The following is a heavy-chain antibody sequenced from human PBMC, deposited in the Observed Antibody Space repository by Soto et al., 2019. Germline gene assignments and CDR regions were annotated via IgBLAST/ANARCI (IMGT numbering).Heavy chain of an antibody. D-gene: IGHD2-2*01. J-gene: IGHJ6*02. CDR2: IYHSGST. CDR1: GGSISSSNW. Sequence: TLSLTCAVSGGSISSSNWWSWVRQPPGKGLEWIGEIYHSGSTNYNPSLKSRVTISVDKSKNQFSLKLSSVTAADTAVYYCARVDIVVVPAAPGGMDVWGQGTTVTVSS. CDR3: ARVDIVVVPAAPGGMDV. V-gene: IGHV4-4*02.